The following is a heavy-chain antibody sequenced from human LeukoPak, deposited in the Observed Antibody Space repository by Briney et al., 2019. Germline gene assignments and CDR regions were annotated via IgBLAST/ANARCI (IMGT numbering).Heavy chain of an antibody. CDR2: IWYDGSNK. CDR1: GFTFSSYG. CDR3: ARDYAGGNWLDP. J-gene: IGHJ5*02. D-gene: IGHD3-16*01. V-gene: IGHV3-33*01. Sequence: GSLRLSCAASGFTFSSYGMHWVRQAPGKGLEWVAVIWYDGSNKYYADSVKGRFTISRDNSKNTLYLQMNSLRAEDTAVYYCARDYAGGNWLDPWGQGTLVTVSS.